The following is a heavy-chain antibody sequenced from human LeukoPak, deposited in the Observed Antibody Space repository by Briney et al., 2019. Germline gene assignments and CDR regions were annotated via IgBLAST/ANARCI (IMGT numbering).Heavy chain of an antibody. CDR2: IYTSGST. CDR3: ARGGVGSGGHFDY. V-gene: IGHV4-61*02. J-gene: IGHJ4*02. Sequence: SQTLSLTCTVSGGSISSGSYYWSWIRQPAGKGLEWIGRIYTSGSTNYNPSLKSRVTISVDTSKNQFSLKLSSVTAADTAVYYCARGGVGSGGHFDYWGQGTLVTVSS. CDR1: GGSISSGSYY. D-gene: IGHD2-15*01.